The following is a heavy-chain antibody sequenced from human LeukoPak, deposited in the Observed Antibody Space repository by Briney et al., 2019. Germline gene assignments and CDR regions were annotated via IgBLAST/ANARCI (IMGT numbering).Heavy chain of an antibody. J-gene: IGHJ4*02. D-gene: IGHD3-3*01. Sequence: GRPLRLSCAASGFTFSSYGMHWVRQAPGKGLEWVAVISYDGSNKYYADSVKGRFTISRDNSKNTLYLQMNSLRAEDTAVYYCAKPPRFLEWLDYFDYWGQGTLVTVSS. CDR2: ISYDGSNK. CDR3: AKPPRFLEWLDYFDY. CDR1: GFTFSSYG. V-gene: IGHV3-30*18.